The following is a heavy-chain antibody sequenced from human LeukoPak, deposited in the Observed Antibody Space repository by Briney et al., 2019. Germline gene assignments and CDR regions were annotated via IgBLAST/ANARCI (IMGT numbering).Heavy chain of an antibody. CDR3: AREAYCSSTSCYYWAFDI. Sequence: SETLSLTCTVSGGSISSYYWSWNRQPPGKGLEWIGYIYYSGSTNYNPSLKSRVTISVDTSKNQFSLKLSSVTAADTAVYYCAREAYCSSTSCYYWAFDIWGQGTMVTVSS. CDR2: IYYSGST. V-gene: IGHV4-59*01. D-gene: IGHD2-2*01. J-gene: IGHJ3*02. CDR1: GGSISSYY.